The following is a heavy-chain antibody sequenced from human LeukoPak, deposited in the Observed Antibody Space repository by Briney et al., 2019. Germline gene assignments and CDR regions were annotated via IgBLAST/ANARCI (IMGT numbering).Heavy chain of an antibody. Sequence: TPSETLSLTCTVSGYSISSGYYWGWIRQPPGKGLEWIGSIYHSGRTFYNPSLKSRVTISVDTSKNQFSLKLSSVTAADTAVYYCARGLALWGQGTLVTVSS. CDR3: ARGLAL. D-gene: IGHD3-3*02. CDR2: IYHSGRT. J-gene: IGHJ4*02. CDR1: GYSISSGYY. V-gene: IGHV4-38-2*02.